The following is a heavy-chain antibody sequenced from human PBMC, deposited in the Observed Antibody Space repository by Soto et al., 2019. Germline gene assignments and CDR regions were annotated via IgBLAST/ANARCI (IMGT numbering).Heavy chain of an antibody. J-gene: IGHJ4*02. CDR3: ARDRQYSSSWLDY. Sequence: RLSCVASGFTFSSYAMHWVRQAPGKGLEWVAVISYDGSNKYYADSVKGRFTISRDNSKNTLYLQMNSLRAEDTAVYYCARDRQYSSSWLDYWGQGTLVTVSS. CDR2: ISYDGSNK. D-gene: IGHD6-13*01. V-gene: IGHV3-30-3*01. CDR1: GFTFSSYA.